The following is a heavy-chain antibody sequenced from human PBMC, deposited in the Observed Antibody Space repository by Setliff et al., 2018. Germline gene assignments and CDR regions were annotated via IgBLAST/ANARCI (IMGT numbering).Heavy chain of an antibody. J-gene: IGHJ4*02. D-gene: IGHD3-10*01. V-gene: IGHV4-59*11. CDR3: ARESATIGEFPLYYFDK. Sequence: SLTCTVSITSINGPYWSWVRQSPGKGLEWIGYISHTGSTNYNPSLKSRVTISLDSSKNQFSLRLSSVTAADAAVYFCARESATIGEFPLYYFDKWGQGIPVTVSS. CDR2: ISHTGST. CDR1: ITSINGPY.